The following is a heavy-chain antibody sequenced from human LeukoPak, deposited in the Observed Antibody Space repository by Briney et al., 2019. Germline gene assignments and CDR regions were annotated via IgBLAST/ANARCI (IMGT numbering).Heavy chain of an antibody. V-gene: IGHV4-31*11. D-gene: IGHD3-22*01. CDR2: LYYSGST. CDR1: GDSISSAGYY. Sequence: PSETLSLTCAVSGDSISSAGYYWSWVRQHPGTGLEWIGFLYYSGSTFYSPSLRSRLTISRDTSRNQFSLKLSSVTAADTAVYYCARDRSDSSGYYFDYWGQGTLVTVSS. J-gene: IGHJ4*02. CDR3: ARDRSDSSGYYFDY.